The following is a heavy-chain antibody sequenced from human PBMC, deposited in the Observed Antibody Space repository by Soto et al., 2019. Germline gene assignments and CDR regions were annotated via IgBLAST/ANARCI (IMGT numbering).Heavy chain of an antibody. V-gene: IGHV1-69*12. D-gene: IGHD6-19*01. CDR2: IMPIFGRA. CDR3: ASWVKEAGIGGNYYYGMDV. Sequence: QVQLVQSGAEVKKPGSSVKVSCKASGGTFSNYAFSWVRQAPGQGLEWLGGIMPIFGRADYAQKFRGRVTITADESTTTAHMGLSSLRSEDTAVYYGASWVKEAGIGGNYYYGMDVWGQGTTVTVSS. CDR1: GGTFSNYA. J-gene: IGHJ6*02.